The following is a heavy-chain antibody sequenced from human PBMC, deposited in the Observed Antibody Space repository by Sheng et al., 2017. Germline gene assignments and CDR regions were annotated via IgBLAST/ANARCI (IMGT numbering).Heavy chain of an antibody. J-gene: IGHJ4*02. CDR2: FYYSGST. CDR1: GGSISRSNYY. CDR3: ARYYYDSSGFL. Sequence: QLQLQESGPGLVKPSETLSLTCTVSGGSISRSNYYWGWIRQPPGKGLEWIGSFYYSGSTYYNPSLKSRVTISVDTSKNRXSLKLSSVTAADTAVYYCARYYYDSSGFLWGQGTLVTVSS. V-gene: IGHV4-39*07. D-gene: IGHD3-22*01.